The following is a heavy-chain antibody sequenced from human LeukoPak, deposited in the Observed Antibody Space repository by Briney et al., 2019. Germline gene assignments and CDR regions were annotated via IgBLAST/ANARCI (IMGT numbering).Heavy chain of an antibody. CDR1: GGSFSGYY. D-gene: IGHD5-18*01. CDR2: INHSGST. CDR3: ALSDVDTAMASYYYYYGMDV. J-gene: IGHJ6*02. V-gene: IGHV4-34*01. Sequence: SETLSLTCAVYGGSFSGYYWSWTRQPPGKGLEWIGEINHSGSTNYNPSLKSRVTISVDTSKNQFSLKLSSVTAADTAVYYCALSDVDTAMASYYYYYGMDVWGQGTTVTVSS.